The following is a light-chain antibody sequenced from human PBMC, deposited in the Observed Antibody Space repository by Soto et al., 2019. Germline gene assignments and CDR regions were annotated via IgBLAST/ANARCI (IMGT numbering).Light chain of an antibody. V-gene: IGLV2-8*01. J-gene: IGLJ1*01. CDR2: EVT. CDR1: SSDIGGYNY. Sequence: QSALTQPPSASGSPGQSVTISCTGGSSDIGGYNYVSWYQQRPGKVPRLIIYEVTKRPSGVPDRFSGSKSGNTASLTVSGLQAEDEADYYCSSYTSSSTRVFGTGTKLTVL. CDR3: SSYTSSSTRV.